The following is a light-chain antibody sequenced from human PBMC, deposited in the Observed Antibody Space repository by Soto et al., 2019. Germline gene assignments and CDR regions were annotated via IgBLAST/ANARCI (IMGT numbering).Light chain of an antibody. CDR2: AAS. V-gene: IGKV1-39*01. CDR1: QSISSY. Sequence: EDRVAITCRASQSISSYLNWYQQKPGKAPKLLIYAASSLQSGVPSRFSGSGSGTDFTLTISILQPEEFATYYSLPSYRTPRTFCQETNVDIK. CDR3: LPSYRTPRT. J-gene: IGKJ1*01.